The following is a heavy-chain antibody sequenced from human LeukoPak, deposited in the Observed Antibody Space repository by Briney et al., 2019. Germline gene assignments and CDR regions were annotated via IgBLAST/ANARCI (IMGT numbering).Heavy chain of an antibody. D-gene: IGHD6-19*01. CDR1: DVPISSYF. CDR3: ARAPGTGWYNY. V-gene: IGHV4-59*01. J-gene: IGHJ4*02. CDR2: IYYTGST. Sequence: SETLSLTCTVSDVPISSYFWGWIRQPPGKGLEWIGYIYYTGSTKYNPSPESRVTISVDSSKSQFSLKLTSVTAADTAIYYCARAPGTGWYNYWGRGILVTVSS.